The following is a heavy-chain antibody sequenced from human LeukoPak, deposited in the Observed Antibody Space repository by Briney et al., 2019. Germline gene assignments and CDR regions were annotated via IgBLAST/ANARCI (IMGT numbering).Heavy chain of an antibody. CDR2: ISYDGGNK. CDR1: GFTFSSYA. J-gene: IGHJ6*02. D-gene: IGHD3-10*01. V-gene: IGHV3-30*04. Sequence: GGSLRLSCAASGFTFSSYAMHWVRQAPGKGLEWVAVISYDGGNKYYADSVKGRFTISRDNSKNTLYLQMNSLRAEDTAMYYCARDYGRSRDYGMDVWGQGTTVTVSS. CDR3: ARDYGRSRDYGMDV.